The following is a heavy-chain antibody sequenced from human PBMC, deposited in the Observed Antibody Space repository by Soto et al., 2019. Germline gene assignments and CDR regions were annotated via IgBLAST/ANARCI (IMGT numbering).Heavy chain of an antibody. D-gene: IGHD6-13*01. Sequence: KASETLSLTCTVSGGSISSYYWSWIRQPPGKGLEWIGYIYYSGSTNYNPSLKSRVTISVDTSKNQFSLKLSSVTAADTAVYYCAGRARAAAGLLYYYYGMDVWGQGTTVTVSS. CDR2: IYYSGST. CDR3: AGRARAAAGLLYYYYGMDV. V-gene: IGHV4-59*01. J-gene: IGHJ6*02. CDR1: GGSISSYY.